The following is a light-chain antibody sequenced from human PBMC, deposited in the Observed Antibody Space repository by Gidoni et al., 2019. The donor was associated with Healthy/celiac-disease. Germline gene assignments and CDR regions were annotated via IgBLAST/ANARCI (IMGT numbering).Light chain of an antibody. J-gene: IGLJ2*01. V-gene: IGLV2-11*01. Sequence: QSALTQPRSVSGSPGQSVTISCTGTSRDVGGYNYVSWYQQPPGKAPKRMIYDVSTRPSGVPDRFSGSKSGNTASLTISGLQAEDEADYYCCSYAGSYTVVFGGGTKLTVL. CDR3: CSYAGSYTVV. CDR1: SRDVGGYNY. CDR2: DVS.